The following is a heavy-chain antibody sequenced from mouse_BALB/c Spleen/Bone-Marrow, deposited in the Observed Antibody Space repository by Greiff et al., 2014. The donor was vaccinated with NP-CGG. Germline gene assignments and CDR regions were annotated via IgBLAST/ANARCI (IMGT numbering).Heavy chain of an antibody. CDR1: GYTFTSYY. CDR3: ERDTMDY. Sequence: QVQLQQSGPKLVKPGASVRISCKASGYTFTSYYIHWVKQRPGQGLEWIGWIYPGNVNTKYNEKFKGKATLTADKSSSTAYMQLSSLTSEDSAVYFCERDTMDYWGQGTSVTVSS. J-gene: IGHJ4*01. V-gene: IGHV1S56*01. CDR2: IYPGNVNT.